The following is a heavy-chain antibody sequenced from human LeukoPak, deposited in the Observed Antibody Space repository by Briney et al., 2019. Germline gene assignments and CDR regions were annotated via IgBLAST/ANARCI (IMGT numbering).Heavy chain of an antibody. CDR3: ARAYPGRDTMIVANFDY. Sequence: GGSPRLSCAASGFTFSSYSMNWVRQAPGKGLEWVSSISSSSSYIYYADSVKGRFTISRDNAKNSLYLQMNSLRAEDTAVYYCARAYPGRDTMIVANFDYWGQGTLVTVSS. V-gene: IGHV3-21*01. D-gene: IGHD3-22*01. J-gene: IGHJ4*02. CDR1: GFTFSSYS. CDR2: ISSSSSYI.